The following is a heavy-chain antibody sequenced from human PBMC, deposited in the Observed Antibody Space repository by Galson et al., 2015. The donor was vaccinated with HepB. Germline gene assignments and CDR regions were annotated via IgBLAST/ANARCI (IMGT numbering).Heavy chain of an antibody. D-gene: IGHD4/OR15-4a*01. Sequence: SLRLSCAASGFTFSSYSMNWVRQAPGKGLEWVSSISSSSSYIYYADSVKGRFTISRDNAKNSLYLQMNSLRAEDTAVYYCARESPTLYGGDDYWGQGTLVTVSS. V-gene: IGHV3-21*01. CDR3: ARESPTLYGGDDY. CDR2: ISSSSSYI. CDR1: GFTFSSYS. J-gene: IGHJ4*02.